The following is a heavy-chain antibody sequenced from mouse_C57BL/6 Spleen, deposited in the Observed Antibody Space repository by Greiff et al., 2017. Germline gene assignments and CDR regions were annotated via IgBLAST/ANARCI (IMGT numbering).Heavy chain of an antibody. V-gene: IGHV1-64*01. CDR1: GYTFTSYW. D-gene: IGHD1-1*02. CDR3: AREYSGSAFAD. CDR2: IHPNSGST. J-gene: IGHJ3*01. Sequence: QVHVKQSGAELVKPGASVKLSCKASGYTFTSYWMHWVKQRPGQGLEWIGMIHPNSGSTNYNEKFKSKATLTVDKSSSTAYMQLSSLTSEDSAVYFCAREYSGSAFADWGQGTLVTVSA.